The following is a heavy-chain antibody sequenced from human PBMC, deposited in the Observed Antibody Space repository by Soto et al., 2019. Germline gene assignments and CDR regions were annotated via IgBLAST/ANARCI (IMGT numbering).Heavy chain of an antibody. CDR3: ARFRAPRRQLISMSFHL. D-gene: IGHD6-13*01. Sequence: GESLKISCQASGYTFINNWIGWVRQKPGKGLEWLGIIYPGLSESRYNPSFRGRVTISADKSITSAFVQWGSLKASDSAIYYCARFRAPRRQLISMSFHLWGLGTLVTVSS. V-gene: IGHV5-51*01. CDR2: IYPGLSES. J-gene: IGHJ4*03. CDR1: GYTFINNW.